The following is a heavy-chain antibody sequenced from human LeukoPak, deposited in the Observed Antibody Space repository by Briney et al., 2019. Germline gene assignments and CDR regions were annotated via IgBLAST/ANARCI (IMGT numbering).Heavy chain of an antibody. CDR2: MNPNSGNT. CDR3: ARGGGGSSWYGVYYYYYMDV. CDR1: GYTFTSYD. D-gene: IGHD6-13*01. V-gene: IGHV1-8*01. J-gene: IGHJ6*03. Sequence: ASVKVSCKASGYTFTSYDINWVRQATGQGLEWMGWMNPNSGNTGYAQKFQGRVTMTRNTSISTAYMELSSLRSEDTAVYYCARGGGGSSWYGVYYYYYMDVWDKGTTVTISS.